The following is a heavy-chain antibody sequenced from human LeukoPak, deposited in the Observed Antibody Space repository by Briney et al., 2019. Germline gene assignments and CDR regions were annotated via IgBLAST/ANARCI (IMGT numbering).Heavy chain of an antibody. Sequence: PSETLSLTCAVYGGSFSGYYWSWIRQPPGKGLEWIGEINHSGSTNYNPSLKSRVTISVETSKNQFSLKLSSVTAADTAVYYCARATARPLDYWGQGTLVTVSS. CDR2: INHSGST. D-gene: IGHD2-21*02. CDR1: GGSFSGYY. CDR3: ARATARPLDY. V-gene: IGHV4-34*01. J-gene: IGHJ4*02.